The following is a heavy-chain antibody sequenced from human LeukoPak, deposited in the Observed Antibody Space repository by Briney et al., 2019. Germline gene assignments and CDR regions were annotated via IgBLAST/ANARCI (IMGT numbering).Heavy chain of an antibody. V-gene: IGHV4-34*01. J-gene: IGHJ5*02. Sequence: GSLRLSCAASGFTFSDYFMGWIRQPPGKGLEWIGEINHSGSTNYNPSLKSRVTISVDTSKNQFSLKLSSVTAADTAVYYCARRFGELYSWFDPWGQGTLVTVSS. D-gene: IGHD3-10*01. CDR1: GFTFSDYF. CDR3: ARRFGELYSWFDP. CDR2: INHSGST.